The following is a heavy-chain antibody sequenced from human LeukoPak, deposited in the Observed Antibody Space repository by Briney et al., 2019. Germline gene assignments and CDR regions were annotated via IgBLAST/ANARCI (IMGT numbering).Heavy chain of an antibody. Sequence: ASVKVSCKASGYTFTSYGISWVRQAPGQGLGWMGWISAYNGNTNYAQKLQGRVTMTTDTSTSTAYMELRSLRSDDTVVYYCARHRDFWSWFDPWGQGTLVTVSS. D-gene: IGHD3-3*01. V-gene: IGHV1-18*01. CDR1: GYTFTSYG. J-gene: IGHJ5*02. CDR2: ISAYNGNT. CDR3: ARHRDFWSWFDP.